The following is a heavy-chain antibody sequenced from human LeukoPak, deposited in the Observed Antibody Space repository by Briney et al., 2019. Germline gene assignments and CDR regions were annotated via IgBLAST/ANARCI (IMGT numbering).Heavy chain of an antibody. J-gene: IGHJ6*02. CDR1: GFTFSSYG. CDR2: IWFDGKNE. V-gene: IGHV3-33*01. CDR3: ARDRHCANGVCHNSPGMDV. D-gene: IGHD2-8*01. Sequence: GGSLRLSCAAYGFTFSSYGMHWVRQAPGKGLEWVADIWFDGKNEHFADSVRGRFTVSRDNSKNRMYLQINSLRVEDTAVYYCARDRHCANGVCHNSPGMDVWGQGTTVTVSS.